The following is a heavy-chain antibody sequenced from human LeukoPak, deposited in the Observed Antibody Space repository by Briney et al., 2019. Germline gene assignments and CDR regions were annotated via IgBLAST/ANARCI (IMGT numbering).Heavy chain of an antibody. CDR2: IHHSGST. D-gene: IGHD5-24*01. Sequence: SQTLSLTCAVSGGSISSGGYSWTWIRQPPGKGLEWIGHIHHSGSTYYNPSLKSRVTISADRSKNQFALKLNSVTAADTAVYYCARRVDGYNYFDFWGQGTLVTVSS. CDR3: ARRVDGYNYFDF. J-gene: IGHJ4*02. V-gene: IGHV4-30-2*01. CDR1: GGSISSGGYS.